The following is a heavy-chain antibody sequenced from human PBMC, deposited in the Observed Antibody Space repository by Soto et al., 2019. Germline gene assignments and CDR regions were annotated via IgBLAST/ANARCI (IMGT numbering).Heavy chain of an antibody. CDR3: AREKAVAGTIFDY. D-gene: IGHD6-19*01. Sequence: EVQLVESGGGSVQPGGSLRLSCAVSGFSLSSYWMHWVRQAPGRGLVWVSRIQSDGSSTNYADSVKGRFTISRDNAKNTLYLQMDSLRGEDTAVYYCAREKAVAGTIFDYWGQGALVTVSS. J-gene: IGHJ4*02. CDR1: GFSLSSYW. CDR2: IQSDGSST. V-gene: IGHV3-74*01.